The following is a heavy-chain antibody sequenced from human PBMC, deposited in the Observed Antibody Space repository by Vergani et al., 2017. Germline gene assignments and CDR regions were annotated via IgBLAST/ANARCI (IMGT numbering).Heavy chain of an antibody. J-gene: IGHJ4*02. CDR1: GFKLRDYG. CDR2: TWYEGNNN. V-gene: IGHV3-33*01. Sequence: QVQLVESGGGVVQPGRSLRLSCTPSGFKLRDYGMHWVRQAPGRGLEWVSMTWYEGNNNYYADSVKGRFTISKDISKNTLYLQMNSHRGDDTAVYYCARETRDAPASLDHWGQGTLVTVSS. CDR3: ARETRDAPASLDH. D-gene: IGHD5-24*01.